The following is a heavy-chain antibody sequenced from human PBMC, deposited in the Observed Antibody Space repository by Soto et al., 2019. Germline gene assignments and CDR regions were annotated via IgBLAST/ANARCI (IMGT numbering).Heavy chain of an antibody. V-gene: IGHV3-23*01. Sequence: GGSLRLSCAASGFTFSSYAMSWVRQAPGKGLEWVSAISGSGGSTYYADSVKGRFTISRDNSKNTLYLQMNSLRAEDTAVYYCAKLISSFRAYDFLAVDYWGQGTLVTVSS. D-gene: IGHD3-3*01. CDR3: AKLISSFRAYDFLAVDY. J-gene: IGHJ4*02. CDR1: GFTFSSYA. CDR2: ISGSGGST.